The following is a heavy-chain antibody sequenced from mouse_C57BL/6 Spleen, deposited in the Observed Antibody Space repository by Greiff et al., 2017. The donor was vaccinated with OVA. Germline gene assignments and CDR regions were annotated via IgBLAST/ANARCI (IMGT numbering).Heavy chain of an antibody. CDR3: ARNGYYAMDY. CDR2: IDPSDSET. J-gene: IGHJ4*01. Sequence: VQLQQPGAELVRPGSSVKLSCKASGYTFTSYWMHWVKQRPIQGLEWIGNIDPSDSETHYNQKFKDKATLTVDKSSSTAYMQLSSLTSEDSAVDYCARNGYYAMDYWGQGTSVTVSS. CDR1: GYTFTSYW. V-gene: IGHV1-52*01.